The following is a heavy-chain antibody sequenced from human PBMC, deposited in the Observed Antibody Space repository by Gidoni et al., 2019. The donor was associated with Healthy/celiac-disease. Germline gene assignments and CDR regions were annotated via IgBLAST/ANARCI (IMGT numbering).Heavy chain of an antibody. CDR1: GFTFSSYA. CDR2: ISYDGSNK. J-gene: IGHJ2*01. V-gene: IGHV3-30-3*01. D-gene: IGHD6-25*01. CDR3: ARDPSVRLAFHWYFDL. Sequence: QVQLVESGGGVVQPGRSLRLSCAASGFTFSSYAMHWVRQAPGKGLAWVAVISYDGSNKYYADSVKGRFTISRDNSKNTLYLQMNSLRAEDTAVYYCARDPSVRLAFHWYFDLWGRGTLVTVSS.